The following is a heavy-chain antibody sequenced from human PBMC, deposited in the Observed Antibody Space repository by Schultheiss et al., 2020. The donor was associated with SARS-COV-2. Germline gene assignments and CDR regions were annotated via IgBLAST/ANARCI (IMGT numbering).Heavy chain of an antibody. CDR2: IIPIFGTA. J-gene: IGHJ3*02. CDR1: GVTFSSYA. D-gene: IGHD1-26*01. CDR3: ARVFRGSPYAFDI. V-gene: IGHV1-69*05. Sequence: SVKVSCKASGVTFSSYAISWVRQAPGQGLEWMGGIIPIFGTANYAQKFQGRVTMTTDTSTSTAYMELRSLRSDDTAVYYCARVFRGSPYAFDIWGQGTMVTVSS.